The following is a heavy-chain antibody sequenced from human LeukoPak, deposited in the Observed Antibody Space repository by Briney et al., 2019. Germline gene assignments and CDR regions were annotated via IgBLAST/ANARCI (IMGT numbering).Heavy chain of an antibody. V-gene: IGHV3-30-3*01. J-gene: IGHJ5*02. CDR2: ISYDGDNE. CDR1: GFTFSNFA. CDR3: ARDRVSYYDFWRLYNWFDP. D-gene: IGHD3-3*01. Sequence: GRSLRLSCAASGFTFSNFAMHWVRQAPGKGLEWVAVISYDGDNEYYADSVKGRFTISRDNSKNTLYLQMNSLRAEDTAVYYCARDRVSYYDFWRLYNWFDPWGQGTLVTVSS.